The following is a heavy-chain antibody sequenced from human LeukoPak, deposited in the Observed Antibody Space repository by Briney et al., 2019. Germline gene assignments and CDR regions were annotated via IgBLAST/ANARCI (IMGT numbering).Heavy chain of an antibody. CDR3: ASIRRYSGSYTFDY. V-gene: IGHV1-69*05. CDR1: GGTFSSYA. Sequence: GSSVKVSCKASGGTFSSYAISWVRQAPGQGLEWMGRIIPIFGTANYAQKFQGRVTITTDESTGTAYMELSSLRSEDTAVYYCASIRRYSGSYTFDYWGQGTLVTVSS. J-gene: IGHJ4*02. D-gene: IGHD1-26*01. CDR2: IIPIFGTA.